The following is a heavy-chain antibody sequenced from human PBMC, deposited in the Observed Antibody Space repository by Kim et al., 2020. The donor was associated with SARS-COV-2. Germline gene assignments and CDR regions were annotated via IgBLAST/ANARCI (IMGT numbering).Heavy chain of an antibody. CDR2: ISSSSSYI. CDR1: GFTFSSYS. J-gene: IGHJ4*02. CDR3: ATQWRSGSYQKETDY. Sequence: GGSLRLSCAASGFTFSSYSMNWVRQAPGKGLEWVSSISSSSSYIYYADSVKGRFTISRDNAKNSLYLQMNSLRAEDTAVYYCATQWRSGSYQKETDYWGQGTLVTVSS. D-gene: IGHD1-26*01. V-gene: IGHV3-21*01.